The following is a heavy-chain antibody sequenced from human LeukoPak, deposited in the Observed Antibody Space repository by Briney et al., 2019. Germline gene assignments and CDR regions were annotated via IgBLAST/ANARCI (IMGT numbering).Heavy chain of an antibody. Sequence: ASVTVSCKASGGSFTVYTITWVRQARGQGLECMGGSIRNIGEPSYAQKIQGRVTINADKFKSTAYMELSSLTSDDTAVYYCARGPLYYNSRGYPSHFSYYGLDVWGQGTTVTVSS. CDR2: SIRNIGEP. CDR3: ARGPLYYNSRGYPSHFSYYGLDV. CDR1: GGSFTVYT. D-gene: IGHD3-22*01. V-gene: IGHV1-69*10. J-gene: IGHJ6*02.